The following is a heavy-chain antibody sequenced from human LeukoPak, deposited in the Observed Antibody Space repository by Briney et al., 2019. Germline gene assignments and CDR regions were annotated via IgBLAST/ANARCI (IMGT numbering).Heavy chain of an antibody. V-gene: IGHV4-59*08. D-gene: IGHD3-16*01. Sequence: SETLSLTCTVSGGSISSYYWSWIRQPPGKGLEWTGYISYSGSTNYSPSLKSRVTISVDTSKNQFSLKLSSVTAADTAVYYCARHRYYDSRFDSWGQGTLVTVSS. CDR2: ISYSGST. J-gene: IGHJ4*02. CDR3: ARHRYYDSRFDS. CDR1: GGSISSYY.